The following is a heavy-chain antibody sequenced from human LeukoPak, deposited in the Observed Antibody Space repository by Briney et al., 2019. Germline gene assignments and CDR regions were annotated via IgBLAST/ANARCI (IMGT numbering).Heavy chain of an antibody. D-gene: IGHD2-15*01. Sequence: SETLSLTCTVSGGSISSGSYYWSWIRQPAGKGLEWIGRIYTSGSTNYNPSLKSRVTISVDTYKNQFSLKLSSVTAADTAVYYCSRVGNNCSGGSCYPDYWGQGTLVTVSS. CDR2: IYTSGST. CDR3: SRVGNNCSGGSCYPDY. CDR1: GGSISSGSYY. J-gene: IGHJ4*02. V-gene: IGHV4-61*02.